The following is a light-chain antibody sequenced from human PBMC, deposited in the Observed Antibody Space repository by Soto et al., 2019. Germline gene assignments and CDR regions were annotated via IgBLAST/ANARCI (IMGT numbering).Light chain of an antibody. J-gene: IGKJ1*01. V-gene: IGKV3-20*01. CDR1: QSVSSSY. CDR3: QQYGSSPRT. CDR2: GAS. Sequence: VLTQAPGTVSLSPGERATLSCSASQSVSSSYVAWYQQKPGQAPRLLSYGASIRATGIPDRFSGSGSGTEFTLTIRSLEPEDFEVYYCQQYGSSPRTFGQGTKVDIK.